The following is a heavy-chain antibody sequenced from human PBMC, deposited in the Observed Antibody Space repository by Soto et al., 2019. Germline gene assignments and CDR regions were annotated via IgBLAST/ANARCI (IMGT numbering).Heavy chain of an antibody. Sequence: SETVSLTCTVSGGSISSYYWSWIRQPPGKGLEWIVYIYYSGSTNYNPSLKSRVTISVDTSKNQFSLKLSSVTAADTAVYYCAAHGGYYDSSGYYYEGWFDPWGQGTLVTVS. D-gene: IGHD3-22*01. J-gene: IGHJ5*02. CDR1: GGSISSYY. CDR3: AAHGGYYDSSGYYYEGWFDP. CDR2: IYYSGST. V-gene: IGHV4-59*01.